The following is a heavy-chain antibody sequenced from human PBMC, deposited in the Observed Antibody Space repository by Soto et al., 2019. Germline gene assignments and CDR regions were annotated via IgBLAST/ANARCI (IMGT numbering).Heavy chain of an antibody. Sequence: SVKVSCKASGGTFSSYTISWVRQAPGQGLEWMGRIIPILGIANYAQKFQGRVTITADKSTSTAYMELSSLRSEDTAVYYCARDGIMGATGGFFDYWGQGTLVTVSS. J-gene: IGHJ4*02. CDR3: ARDGIMGATGGFFDY. D-gene: IGHD1-26*01. CDR1: GGTFSSYT. CDR2: IIPILGIA. V-gene: IGHV1-69*04.